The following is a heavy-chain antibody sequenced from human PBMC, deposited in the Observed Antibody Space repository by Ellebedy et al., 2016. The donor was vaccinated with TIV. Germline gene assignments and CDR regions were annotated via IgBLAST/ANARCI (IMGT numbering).Heavy chain of an antibody. CDR1: GGTFSSYA. D-gene: IGHD2-15*01. CDR3: ASGDINYYYGMDV. V-gene: IGHV1-69*04. Sequence: AASVKVSCKASGGTFSSYAISWVRQAPGQGLEWMGRIIPILGIANYAQKFQGRVTITADKSTSTAYMELSSLRSEDTAVYYCASGDINYYYGMDVWGQGTTVTVSS. J-gene: IGHJ6*02. CDR2: IIPILGIA.